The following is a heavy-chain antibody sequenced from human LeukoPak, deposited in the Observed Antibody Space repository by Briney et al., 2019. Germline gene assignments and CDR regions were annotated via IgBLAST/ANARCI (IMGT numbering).Heavy chain of an antibody. D-gene: IGHD2-2*01. CDR1: GGSISSGGYY. J-gene: IGHJ5*02. CDR3: ARGRAYCSSTSCRHRWFDP. V-gene: IGHV4-31*03. CDR2: IYYSGST. Sequence: SQTLSLTCTVSGGSISSGGYYWSWIRQHPGKGLEWIGYIYYSGSTYYNPSLKSRVTISVDTSKNQSSLKLSSVTAADTAVYYCARGRAYCSSTSCRHRWFDPWGQGTLVTVSS.